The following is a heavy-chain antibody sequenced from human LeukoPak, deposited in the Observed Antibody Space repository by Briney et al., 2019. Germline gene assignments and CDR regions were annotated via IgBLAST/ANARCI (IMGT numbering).Heavy chain of an antibody. CDR3: ATEITPYYYMDV. CDR1: GFTFRTSG. Sequence: PGGSLRLSCAASGFTFRTSGMNWVRQAPGKGLEWVSYISSSGTTISYAQSVKGRFTITRDNAQNSLTLHMNTLRADDTAVYYCATEITPYYYMDVWGKGTTVTVSS. D-gene: IGHD5-24*01. J-gene: IGHJ6*03. V-gene: IGHV3-48*01. CDR2: ISSSGTTI.